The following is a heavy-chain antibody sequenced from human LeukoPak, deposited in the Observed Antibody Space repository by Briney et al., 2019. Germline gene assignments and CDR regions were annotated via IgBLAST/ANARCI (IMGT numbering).Heavy chain of an antibody. Sequence: PGGSLRLSCAASGFTFSSYEMNWVRQAPGKGLEWVSYISSSGSTIYYADYVKGRFTISRDNAKNSLYLQMNSLRAEDTAVYYCARKEDYSYADPYYFDYWGQGTLVTVSS. CDR1: GFTFSSYE. CDR2: ISSSGSTI. CDR3: ARKEDYSYADPYYFDY. V-gene: IGHV3-48*03. J-gene: IGHJ4*02. D-gene: IGHD5-18*01.